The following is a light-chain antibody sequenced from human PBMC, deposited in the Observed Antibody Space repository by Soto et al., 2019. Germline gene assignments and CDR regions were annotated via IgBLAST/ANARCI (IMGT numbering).Light chain of an antibody. CDR1: QSVRSN. V-gene: IGKV3-15*01. Sequence: EIVMTQSPATLSVSPGERATLSCRASQSVRSNLAWYQQKPGQAPRFLIYGASTRATGIPAKFSGSGSGTEFTFTIISLRSEDFAVYYCQQYNNWPRTFGQGTKVEIK. CDR3: QQYNNWPRT. J-gene: IGKJ1*01. CDR2: GAS.